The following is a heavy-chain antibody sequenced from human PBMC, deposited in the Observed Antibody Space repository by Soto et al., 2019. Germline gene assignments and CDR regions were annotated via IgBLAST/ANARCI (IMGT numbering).Heavy chain of an antibody. D-gene: IGHD3-16*01. J-gene: IGHJ6*04. CDR3: ARDVRYKGGMDV. CDR2: IYYSGST. V-gene: IGHV4-31*03. CDR1: GGSISSGGYY. Sequence: SETLSLTCTVSGGSISSGGYYWSWIRQHPGKGLEWIGYIYYSGSTYYNPSLKSRVTISVDTSKNQFSLKLSSVTAADTAVYYCARDVRYKGGMDVWGKGTTVTVSS.